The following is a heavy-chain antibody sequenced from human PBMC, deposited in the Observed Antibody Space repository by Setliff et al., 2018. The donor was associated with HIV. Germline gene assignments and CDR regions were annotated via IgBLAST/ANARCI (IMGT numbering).Heavy chain of an antibody. CDR2: ISHSGNT. D-gene: IGHD1-26*01. CDR3: ARSTVGAGASFP. CDR1: GDSINTHY. V-gene: IGHV4-59*11. Sequence: KPSETLSLTCTVSGDSINTHYWSWIRQPPGKGLEWIGCISHSGNTNFNPSLNSRVTISLDTSKNQFSLRLTSLTAADTAIYYCARSTVGAGASFPWGRGSLVTVSS. J-gene: IGHJ5*02.